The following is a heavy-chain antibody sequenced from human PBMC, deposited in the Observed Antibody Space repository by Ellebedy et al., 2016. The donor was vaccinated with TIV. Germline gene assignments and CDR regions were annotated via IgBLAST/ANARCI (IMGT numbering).Heavy chain of an antibody. D-gene: IGHD1-14*01. CDR2: MSYFGTT. J-gene: IGHJ4*02. V-gene: IGHV4-31*03. Sequence: SETLSLTXIVSGGSISSGGYYWSWLRQHPGKGLEWIGYMSYFGTTYYNPSLRSRITISVDTSKTQFYLNLSSVTAEDTAVYYCTTQGIWGQGTLVTVSS. CDR1: GGSISSGGYY. CDR3: TTQGI.